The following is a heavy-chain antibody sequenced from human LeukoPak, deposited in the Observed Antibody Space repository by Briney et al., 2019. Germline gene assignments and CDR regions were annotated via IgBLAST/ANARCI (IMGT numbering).Heavy chain of an antibody. J-gene: IGHJ4*02. CDR1: GGSISSTSYY. V-gene: IGHV4-39*01. CDR3: ARRGQAAGSKGAFDY. Sequence: SETLSLTCTVSGGSISSTSYYWAWIRPPPGRGLEWNGSIDYSGTSYYNPSLKSRVTISVDTPKNQFSLKLSSVTASDTAKYFCARRGQAAGSKGAFDYWGQGTLVTVSS. D-gene: IGHD6-13*01. CDR2: IDYSGTS.